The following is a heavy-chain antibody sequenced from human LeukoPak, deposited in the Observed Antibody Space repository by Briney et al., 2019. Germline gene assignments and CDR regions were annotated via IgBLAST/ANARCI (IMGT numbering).Heavy chain of an antibody. J-gene: IGHJ3*02. D-gene: IGHD3-22*01. CDR2: IYTSGST. V-gene: IGHV4-4*09. Sequence: SETLSLTCTVSGGSISSYYWSWIRQPPGKGPEWIGYIYTSGSTNYNPSLKSRVTISVDTSKNQFSLKLSSVTAADTAVYYCARRDRATDAFDIWGQGTMVTVSS. CDR1: GGSISSYY. CDR3: ARRDRATDAFDI.